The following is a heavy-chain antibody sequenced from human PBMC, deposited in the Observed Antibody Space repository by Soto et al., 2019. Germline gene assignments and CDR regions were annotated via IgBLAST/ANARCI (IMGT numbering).Heavy chain of an antibody. CDR2: IIPIFGTA. Sequence: ASVKVSCKASGGTFSSYAISWVRQAPGQGLEWMGGIIPIFGTANYAQKFQGRVTITADKSTSTAYMELSSLRSVDTATYYCARIPLTMTFTVLDYYYGMDVWGQGTTVTVSS. J-gene: IGHJ6*02. V-gene: IGHV1-69*06. CDR3: ARIPLTMTFTVLDYYYGMDV. CDR1: GGTFSSYA. D-gene: IGHD5-18*01.